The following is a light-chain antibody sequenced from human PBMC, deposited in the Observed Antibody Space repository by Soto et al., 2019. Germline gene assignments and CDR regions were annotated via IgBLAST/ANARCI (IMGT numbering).Light chain of an antibody. Sequence: SVLTQSPGTLSLSPGERATLSCRASQSVSSSYLAWYQQKPGQAPRLLIYGASSRDTGIPDRFSGSESGRDFTLTISRLEPEDFAVYYCQQYGTSPWTFGQGTKVEIK. CDR2: GAS. V-gene: IGKV3-20*01. CDR3: QQYGTSPWT. CDR1: QSVSSSY. J-gene: IGKJ1*01.